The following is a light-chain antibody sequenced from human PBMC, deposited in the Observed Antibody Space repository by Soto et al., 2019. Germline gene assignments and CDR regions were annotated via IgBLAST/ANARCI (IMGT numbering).Light chain of an antibody. CDR3: MQALQTPLT. V-gene: IGKV2-28*01. J-gene: IGKJ4*01. Sequence: DIVMTQSPLSLPVTPGEPASISCRSSQSLLQSNGYKYLDWYLQKPGQSPQLLIYLGSNRASGVPDRFRGSGSGTYFTLKISRVEAEDVGVYYCMQALQTPLTFGGGTKVEIK. CDR1: QSLLQSNGYKY. CDR2: LGS.